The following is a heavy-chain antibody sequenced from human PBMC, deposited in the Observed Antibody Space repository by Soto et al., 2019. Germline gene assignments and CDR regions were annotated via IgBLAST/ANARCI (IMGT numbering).Heavy chain of an antibody. Sequence: GPSVKVSCKASGDTLSHYGVSWVRQVPGKGLEWMGGTTAILGTRDYAQKFQGRMTITSDESTTTSYMELNSLTSDDTAVYYCAAGDSSDTGDHWGQGTLVTVSS. CDR3: AAGDSSDTGDH. CDR1: GDTLSHYG. D-gene: IGHD5-18*01. CDR2: TTAILGTR. V-gene: IGHV1-69*13. J-gene: IGHJ4*02.